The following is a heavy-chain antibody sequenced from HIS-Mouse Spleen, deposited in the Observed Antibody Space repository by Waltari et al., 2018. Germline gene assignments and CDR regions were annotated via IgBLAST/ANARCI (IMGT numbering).Heavy chain of an antibody. D-gene: IGHD6-19*01. J-gene: IGHJ3*02. Sequence: QVQLVQSGAEVKKPGSSVKVSCKASGGTFSSYAISWVRQAPGQGLEWMGWSSPIFGTANYAQKFQGRVTITADESTSTAYMELSSLRSEDTAVYYCARAGYSSGWTRGAFDIWGQGTMVTVSS. CDR1: GGTFSSYA. CDR3: ARAGYSSGWTRGAFDI. V-gene: IGHV1-69*01. CDR2: SSPIFGTA.